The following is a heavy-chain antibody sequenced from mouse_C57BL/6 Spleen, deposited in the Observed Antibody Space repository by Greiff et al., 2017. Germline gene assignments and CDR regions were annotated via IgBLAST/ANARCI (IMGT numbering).Heavy chain of an antibody. CDR1: GYTFTDYN. J-gene: IGHJ2*01. D-gene: IGHD2-4*01. CDR2: INPNNGGT. V-gene: IGHV1-22*01. CDR3: ARGAFYSDYDGYYFDY. Sequence: EVQLQQSGPELVKPGASVKMSCKASGYTFTDYNMHWVKQSHGKSLEWIGYINPNNGGTSYNQKFKGKATLTVNKSSSTAYMELRSLTSEDSAVYYCARGAFYSDYDGYYFDYWGQGTTLTVSS.